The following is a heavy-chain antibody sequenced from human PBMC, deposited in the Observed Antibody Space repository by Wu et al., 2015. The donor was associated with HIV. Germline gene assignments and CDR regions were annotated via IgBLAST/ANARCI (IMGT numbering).Heavy chain of an antibody. CDR2: INPRSGNT. Sequence: QVQLVQSGAEVKKPGASVKVSCKASGYTFTGYFMHWVRQAPGQGLEWMGWINPRSGNTNFAQKLQGRVTMTRDTSINTVYMDLTTLTSEDTAVYYCATTPPRVERLGGIDAFEIWGQGSMVTVSS. V-gene: IGHV1-2*02. CDR3: ATTPPRVERLGGIDAFEI. J-gene: IGHJ3*02. CDR1: GYTFTGYF. D-gene: IGHD2-15*01.